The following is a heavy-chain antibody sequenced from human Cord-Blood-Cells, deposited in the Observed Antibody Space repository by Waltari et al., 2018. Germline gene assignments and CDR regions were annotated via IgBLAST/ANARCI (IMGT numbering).Heavy chain of an antibody. CDR1: GGTFSSYA. D-gene: IGHD6-6*01. J-gene: IGHJ6*03. CDR2: IIPILGIA. Sequence: QVQLVQSGAEVKKPGSSVKVSCKASGGTFSSYAISWVRPAPGQGLEWMGRIIPILGIANYAQKFQGRVTITADKSTSTAYMELSSLRSEDTAVYYCARESSSSYYYYYMDVWGKGTTVTVSS. CDR3: ARESSSSYYYYYMDV. V-gene: IGHV1-69*09.